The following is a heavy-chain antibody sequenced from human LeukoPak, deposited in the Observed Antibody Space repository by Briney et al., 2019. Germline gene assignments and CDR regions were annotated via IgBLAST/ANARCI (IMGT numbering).Heavy chain of an antibody. CDR2: INHSGST. V-gene: IGHV4-34*01. CDR1: GGSFSGYY. D-gene: IGHD3-10*01. Sequence: SETLSLTCAVYGGSFSGYYWSWIRQPPGKGLEWIGEINHSGSTNYNPSLKSRVTISVDTSKNQFSLKLSSVTAADTAVYYCARPNYYGSGSYYRFFLHWGQGTLVTVSS. J-gene: IGHJ4*02. CDR3: ARPNYYGSGSYYRFFLH.